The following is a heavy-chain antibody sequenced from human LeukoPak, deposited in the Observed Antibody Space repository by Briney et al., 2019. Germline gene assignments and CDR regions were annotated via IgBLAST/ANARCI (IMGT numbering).Heavy chain of an antibody. CDR1: GFTFSSYS. V-gene: IGHV3-21*01. Sequence: SGGSLRLSCAASGFTFSSYSMNWVRQAPGKGLEWVSSISGSSSYIYYTDSMKGRFTISRDNARNSLYLLMNSLSAEDTAVYYCGRAGPVTKDHFMDVWGKGTTVTVSS. CDR2: ISGSSSYI. D-gene: IGHD2-2*01. CDR3: GRAGPVTKDHFMDV. J-gene: IGHJ6*03.